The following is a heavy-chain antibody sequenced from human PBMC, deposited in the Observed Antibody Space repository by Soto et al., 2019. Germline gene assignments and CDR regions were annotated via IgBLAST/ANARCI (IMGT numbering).Heavy chain of an antibody. V-gene: IGHV4-59*08. Sequence: PSETLSLTCTVSGGSISSYYWSRIRQPPGKGLEWIGYIYYSGSTNYNPSLKSRLTISLDTSKNQFSLKLSSVTAADTAVYYCASSRGGYFDNWGQGTLVTVSS. CDR1: GGSISSYY. CDR3: ASSRGGYFDN. D-gene: IGHD3-10*01. J-gene: IGHJ4*02. CDR2: IYYSGST.